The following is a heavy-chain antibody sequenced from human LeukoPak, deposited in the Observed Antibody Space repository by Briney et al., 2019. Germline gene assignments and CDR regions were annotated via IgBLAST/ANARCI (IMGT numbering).Heavy chain of an antibody. CDR2: IYYSGST. CDR1: GGSISSYY. V-gene: IGHV4-59*01. CDR3: ARSVGSERDFDY. J-gene: IGHJ4*02. Sequence: KTSETLSLTCTVSGGSISSYYWSWIRQPPGKGLEWIGYIYYSGSTNYNPSLKSRVTISVGTSKNQFSLELSSVTAADTAVYYCARSVGSERDFDYWGQGTLVTVSS. D-gene: IGHD1-26*01.